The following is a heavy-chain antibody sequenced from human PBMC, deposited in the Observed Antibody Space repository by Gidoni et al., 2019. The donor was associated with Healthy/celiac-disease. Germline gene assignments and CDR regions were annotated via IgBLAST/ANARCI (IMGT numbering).Heavy chain of an antibody. D-gene: IGHD3-16*02. J-gene: IGHJ4*02. CDR3: ARDTGAYDYVWGSYRPGLFDY. V-gene: IGHV3-20*04. CDR1: GFTFDDYG. CDR2: INWNGGST. Sequence: EVQLVESGGGVVRPGGSLRLSCAASGFTFDDYGMSWVRQAPGKGLEWVSGINWNGGSTGYADSVKGRFTISRDNAKNSLYLQMNSLRAEDTALYYCARDTGAYDYVWGSYRPGLFDYWGQGTLVTVSS.